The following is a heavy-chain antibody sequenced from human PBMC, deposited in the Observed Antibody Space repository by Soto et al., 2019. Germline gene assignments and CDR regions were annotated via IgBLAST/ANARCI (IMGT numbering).Heavy chain of an antibody. J-gene: IGHJ4*02. Sequence: QVHLVESGGGVVQPGRSLTLSCTASGFAFSNYGIHCVRQAPGGGLEWVAVIWSDGTKKFYAGSVRGRFTISRDNSKNTIYLQMNSLRAEDTAVYYCARDWWEEPAGKETVSQFDYWGQGTLVTVSS. CDR2: IWSDGTKK. CDR1: GFAFSNYG. D-gene: IGHD6-13*01. CDR3: ARDWWEEPAGKETVSQFDY. V-gene: IGHV3-33*01.